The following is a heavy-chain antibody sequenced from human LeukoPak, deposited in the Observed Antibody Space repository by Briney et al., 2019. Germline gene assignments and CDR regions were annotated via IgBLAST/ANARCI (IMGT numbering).Heavy chain of an antibody. Sequence: GGSLRLSCAASGFTFSNYAMSWVRQAPGKGLEWVSSISGSGGGTYYADSVKGQFTISRDNSKNTLYLQMNSLRAEDTAVYYCARDLYVGYCSGGSCSSGMDVWGQGTTVTVSS. V-gene: IGHV3-23*01. CDR2: ISGSGGGT. CDR3: ARDLYVGYCSGGSCSSGMDV. CDR1: GFTFSNYA. D-gene: IGHD2-15*01. J-gene: IGHJ6*02.